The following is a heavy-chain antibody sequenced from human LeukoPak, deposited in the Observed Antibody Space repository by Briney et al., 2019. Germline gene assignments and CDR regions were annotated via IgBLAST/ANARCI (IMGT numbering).Heavy chain of an antibody. CDR1: GRTFISYG. Sequence: SVKVSCKSSGRTFISYGISWVRQAPGQGLEWMGRIIPIVGVPSYAQKFQGRVTITADKSTSTAYMELSMLRSEDTAVDYGARPGGLLAATKEALDVWGQGTTVTVSS. J-gene: IGHJ6*02. V-gene: IGHV1-69*04. D-gene: IGHD2-15*01. CDR2: IIPIVGVP. CDR3: ARPGGLLAATKEALDV.